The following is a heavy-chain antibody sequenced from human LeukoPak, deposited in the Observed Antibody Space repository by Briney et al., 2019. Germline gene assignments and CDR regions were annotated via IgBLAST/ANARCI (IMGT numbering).Heavy chain of an antibody. V-gene: IGHV3-21*05. CDR3: ARDYYDSSGYYLGY. J-gene: IGHJ4*02. CDR1: GFTFSSYA. D-gene: IGHD3-22*01. CDR2: ISSSSSYT. Sequence: GGSLRLSCAASGFTFSSYAMSWVRQAPGKGLEWVSYISSSSSYTNYADSVEGRFTISRDNAKNSLYLQMNSLRAEDTAVYYCARDYYDSSGYYLGYWGQGTLVTVSS.